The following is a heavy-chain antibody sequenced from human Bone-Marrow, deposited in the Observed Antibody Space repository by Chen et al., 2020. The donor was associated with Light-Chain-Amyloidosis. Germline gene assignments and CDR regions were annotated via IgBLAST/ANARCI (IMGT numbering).Heavy chain of an antibody. CDR1: GFTFGIYW. CDR3: ARVKHYHDSSDYYYYYGVDV. D-gene: IGHD3-22*01. J-gene: IGHJ6*02. V-gene: IGHV3-7*01. CDR2: IKQDGTEK. Sequence: EVHLVESGGGLVQPGGSLRLSCAASGFTFGIYWMSWVRQAPGTGLEWVANIKQDGTEKYYADSVKGRLTISRDNAKNSVYLEMNSLRVEDTAVYYCARVKHYHDSSDYYYYYGVDVWGQGTTVTVSS.